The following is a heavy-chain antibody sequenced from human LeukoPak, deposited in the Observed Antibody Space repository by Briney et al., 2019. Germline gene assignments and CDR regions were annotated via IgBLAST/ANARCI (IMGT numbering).Heavy chain of an antibody. Sequence: ASLKVSCKASGYTFTVYYIHWVRQAPGHGLERMGWVNPHSGGTNYAQKFQSRVTMTRDTSISTAYMELSSPRSDDTAVYYCARGLLAGDYVNWYFDLWGRGTLVTVSS. CDR1: GYTFTVYY. D-gene: IGHD4-17*01. CDR3: ARGLLAGDYVNWYFDL. J-gene: IGHJ2*01. CDR2: VNPHSGGT. V-gene: IGHV1-2*02.